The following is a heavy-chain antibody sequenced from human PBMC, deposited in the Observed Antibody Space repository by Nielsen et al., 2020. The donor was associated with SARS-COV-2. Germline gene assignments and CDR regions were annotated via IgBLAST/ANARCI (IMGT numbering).Heavy chain of an antibody. CDR3: ARGPGYGDHPRY. CDR1: GYTFTGYY. Sequence: ASVKVSCKASGYTFTGYYMHWVRQAPGQGLEWMGWISAYNGNTNYAQKLQGRVTMTTDTSTSTAYMELRSLRSDDTAVYYCARGPGYGDHPRYWGQGTLVTVSS. V-gene: IGHV1-18*04. CDR2: ISAYNGNT. D-gene: IGHD4-17*01. J-gene: IGHJ4*02.